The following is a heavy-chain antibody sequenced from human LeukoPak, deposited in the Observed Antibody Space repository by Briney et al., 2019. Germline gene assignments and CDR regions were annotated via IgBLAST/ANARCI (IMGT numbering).Heavy chain of an antibody. Sequence: PSETLSLTCAVSEMSFSAYYWNWIRQSPGKGLEWIGEINYGGSTKYTPSLEGRGTILIDTSKNQFSLRLTSVTAADTAVYYCARGFPPGSGSRGSHAFDVWGQGTMVTVSS. CDR2: INYGGST. D-gene: IGHD6-19*01. J-gene: IGHJ3*01. V-gene: IGHV4-34*01. CDR1: EMSFSAYY. CDR3: ARGFPPGSGSRGSHAFDV.